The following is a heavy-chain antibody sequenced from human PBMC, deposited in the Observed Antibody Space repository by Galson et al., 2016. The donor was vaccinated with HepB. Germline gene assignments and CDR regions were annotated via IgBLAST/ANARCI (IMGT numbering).Heavy chain of an antibody. D-gene: IGHD3-16*01. J-gene: IGHJ4*02. V-gene: IGHV4-59*01. CDR3: ARAGGGGWYLDF. CDR2: SHYIAIS. CDR1: GASIGGYY. Sequence: SETLSLTCTVSGASIGGYYWNWVRQPPGKGLEWIGFSHYIAISNYNPSLKSRVTISLDTSNDESSLKVTSVTAADTAAFYCARAGGGGWYLDFWGQGTVVTVSS.